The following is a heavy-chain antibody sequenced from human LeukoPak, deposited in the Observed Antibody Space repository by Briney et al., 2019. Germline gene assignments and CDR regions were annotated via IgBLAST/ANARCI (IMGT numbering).Heavy chain of an antibody. D-gene: IGHD1-26*01. Sequence: TASETLSLTCTVSGGSISSYYWSWIRQPPGKGLEWIGNIYYSGSTNYNPSLKSRVTMSVDTSKNQFSLNLSSVTAADTAVYYCARVGGWVLQYDAFDIWGQGTMVTVSS. J-gene: IGHJ3*02. CDR2: IYYSGST. CDR3: ARVGGWVLQYDAFDI. CDR1: GGSISSYY. V-gene: IGHV4-59*01.